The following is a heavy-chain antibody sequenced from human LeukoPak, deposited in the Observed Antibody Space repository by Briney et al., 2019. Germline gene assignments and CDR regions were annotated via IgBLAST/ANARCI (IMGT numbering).Heavy chain of an antibody. D-gene: IGHD2-21*01. V-gene: IGHV3-23*01. CDR2: ISGSGVRT. J-gene: IGHJ4*02. CDR3: AKLKIVAGGYFDY. Sequence: GGSLRLSCAASGFTFSSYAMSWVRQAPGKGLEWVSAISGSGVRTYYADSVKGRFTISRDNSKKTLYLQMNSLRAEDTAVYYCAKLKIVAGGYFDYWGQGTLVTVSS. CDR1: GFTFSSYA.